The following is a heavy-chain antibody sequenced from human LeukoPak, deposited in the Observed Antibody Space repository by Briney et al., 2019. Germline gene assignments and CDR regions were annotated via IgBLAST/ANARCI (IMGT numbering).Heavy chain of an antibody. Sequence: PGGSLRLSCAASGFTFSSYSMNWVRQAPGKGLEGVSPISSSSSYIYYADSVKGRFTISRDNAKNSLYLQMNSLRAEDTAVYYCARDLPLYYDILTGRDYWGQGTLVTVSS. J-gene: IGHJ4*02. CDR3: ARDLPLYYDILTGRDY. V-gene: IGHV3-21*01. CDR1: GFTFSSYS. CDR2: ISSSSSYI. D-gene: IGHD3-9*01.